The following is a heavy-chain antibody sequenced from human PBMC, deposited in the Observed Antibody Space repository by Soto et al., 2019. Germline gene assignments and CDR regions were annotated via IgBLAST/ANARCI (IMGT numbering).Heavy chain of an antibody. CDR2: IHYSGNT. D-gene: IGHD1-26*01. V-gene: IGHV4-59*08. CDR3: ARGGSYGAFDI. J-gene: IGHJ3*02. CDR1: GGSISRSY. Sequence: SATLSLTCTVSGGSISRSYCRWIPQPPGKGLEWIGYIHYSGNTNYNPSLKSRITISVDTSKNQLSLKLNSVTAADTAVYYCARGGSYGAFDIWGQGTMVT.